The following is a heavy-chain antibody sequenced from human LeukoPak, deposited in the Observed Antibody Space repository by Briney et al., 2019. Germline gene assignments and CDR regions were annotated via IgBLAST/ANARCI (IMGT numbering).Heavy chain of an antibody. Sequence: ASVKVSCKASGYTFTSYGISWVRQAPGQGLEWMGWISAYNGNTNYAQKLQGRVTMTTDTSTSTAYMELRSLRSDDTAAYYCARDPVGNYDYVWGSYRYKVGRTDAFDIWGQGTMVTVSS. D-gene: IGHD3-16*02. CDR1: GYTFTSYG. J-gene: IGHJ3*02. V-gene: IGHV1-18*01. CDR3: ARDPVGNYDYVWGSYRYKVGRTDAFDI. CDR2: ISAYNGNT.